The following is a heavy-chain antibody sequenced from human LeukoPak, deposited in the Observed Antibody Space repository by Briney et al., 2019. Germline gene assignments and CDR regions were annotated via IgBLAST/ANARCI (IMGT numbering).Heavy chain of an antibody. CDR1: GDTFTGYY. J-gene: IGHJ4*02. V-gene: IGHV1-2*02. CDR2: INPNSGGA. Sequence: ASVKVSCKASGDTFTGYYMHWVRQAPGQGLEWMGWINPNSGGANYARKFQGRVTMTRDTSISTAYMELSRLRSDDTAVYYCASFIVAGGTNDYWGQGTLVTVSS. CDR3: ASFIVAGGTNDY. D-gene: IGHD6-19*01.